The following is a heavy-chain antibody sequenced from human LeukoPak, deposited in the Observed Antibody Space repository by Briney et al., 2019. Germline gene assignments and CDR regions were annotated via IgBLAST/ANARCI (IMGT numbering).Heavy chain of an antibody. Sequence: SETLSLTCAVSGGSISSNSYYWGWIRQPPGKGLEWIGSIYYSGSTYYNPSLKSRVTISVDTSKNQFSLKLSSVTAADTAVYYCARQGITMVRGLDYMDVWGKGTTVTISS. D-gene: IGHD3-10*01. V-gene: IGHV4-39*01. CDR1: GGSISSNSYY. CDR2: IYYSGST. J-gene: IGHJ6*03. CDR3: ARQGITMVRGLDYMDV.